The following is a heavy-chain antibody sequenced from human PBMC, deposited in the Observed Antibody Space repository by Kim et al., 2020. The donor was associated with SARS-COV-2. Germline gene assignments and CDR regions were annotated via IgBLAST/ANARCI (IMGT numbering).Heavy chain of an antibody. Sequence: SETLSLTCAVYGGSFSGYYWSWIRQPPGKGLEWIGEINHSGSTNYNPSLKSRVTISVDTSKNQFSLKLSSVTAADTAVYYCARERDSGYDFAFDIWGQGTMVTVSS. CDR2: INHSGST. CDR3: ARERDSGYDFAFDI. CDR1: GGSFSGYY. D-gene: IGHD5-12*01. J-gene: IGHJ3*02. V-gene: IGHV4-34*01.